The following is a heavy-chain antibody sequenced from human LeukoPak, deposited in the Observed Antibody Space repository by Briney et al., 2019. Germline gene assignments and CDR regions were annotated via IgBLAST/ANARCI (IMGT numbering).Heavy chain of an antibody. CDR2: INPNSGGT. V-gene: IGHV1-2*02. J-gene: IGHJ6*02. CDR1: GYTFTDYY. CDR3: ARAGPPGYCNSTSCYGIYGMDV. Sequence: ASVKVSCKASGYTFTDYYMHWVRQAPGQGLEWMGWINPNSGGTNYAQKIQGRVTMSRDTSISTAYMELSRLRSDDTAVSYCARAGPPGYCNSTSCYGIYGMDVWGQGTTVTVSS. D-gene: IGHD2-2*01.